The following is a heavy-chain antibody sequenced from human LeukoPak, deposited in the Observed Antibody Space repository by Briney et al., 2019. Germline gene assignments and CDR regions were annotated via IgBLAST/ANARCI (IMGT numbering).Heavy chain of an antibody. CDR2: IYPGDSDT. V-gene: IGHV5-51*01. CDR1: GYTFTSYW. Sequence: GESLKISCQGSGYTFTSYWIGWVRQMPVKGLEWMGSIYPGDSDTKYSPSFQGQVTISVDKSTNTAYLQWKSLKTSDTAMYYCARGDVVRGVSWFDSWGQGALVTVSS. J-gene: IGHJ5*01. D-gene: IGHD2-21*02. CDR3: ARGDVVRGVSWFDS.